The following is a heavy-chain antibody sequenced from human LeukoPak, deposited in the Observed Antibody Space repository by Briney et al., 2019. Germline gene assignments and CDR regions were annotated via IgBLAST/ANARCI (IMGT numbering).Heavy chain of an antibody. Sequence: PSETLSLTCTVSGGSISSYYWSWIRQPPGKGLEWIGYIYYSGSTNYNPSLKSRVTISVDTSKNQFPLKLSSVTAADTAVYYCARDRVEMATHYFDYWGQGTLVTVSS. V-gene: IGHV4-59*01. CDR3: ARDRVEMATHYFDY. J-gene: IGHJ4*02. CDR2: IYYSGST. CDR1: GGSISSYY. D-gene: IGHD5-24*01.